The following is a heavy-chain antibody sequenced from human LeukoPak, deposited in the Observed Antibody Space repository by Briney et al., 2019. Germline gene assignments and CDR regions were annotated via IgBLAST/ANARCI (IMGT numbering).Heavy chain of an antibody. CDR3: ARQTGSGLFILP. D-gene: IGHD3/OR15-3a*01. J-gene: IGHJ4*02. CDR1: GGSISSSY. V-gene: IGHV4-59*08. Sequence: SETLSLTCTVSGGSISSSYWSWIRQPPGKGLEWIGYIYYSGSTNYNPSLKSQVSISIDTSKNQFSLRLTSVTAADTAVYYCARQTGSGLFILPGGQGTLVTVSS. CDR2: IYYSGST.